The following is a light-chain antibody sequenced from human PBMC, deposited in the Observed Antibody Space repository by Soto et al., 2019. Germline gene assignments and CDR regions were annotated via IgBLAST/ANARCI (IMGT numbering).Light chain of an antibody. Sequence: QSVLTQPPSVSAAAGQKVTISCSGGSSNIANNFVSWYQQLPGTAPKLLIYDNNKRPSGIPDRFSGSKSGTSATLGITGLQTGDEADYYCGTWDSSLSGVVFGGGTKVTVL. CDR2: DNN. CDR3: GTWDSSLSGVV. V-gene: IGLV1-51*01. CDR1: SSNIANNF. J-gene: IGLJ2*01.